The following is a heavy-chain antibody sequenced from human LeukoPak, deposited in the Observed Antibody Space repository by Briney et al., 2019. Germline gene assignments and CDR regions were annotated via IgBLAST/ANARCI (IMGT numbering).Heavy chain of an antibody. CDR2: IYYSGST. D-gene: IGHD3-10*01. CDR3: ANGLWFGELNI. J-gene: IGHJ3*02. CDR1: GGSISSGGYY. V-gene: IGHV4-30-4*08. Sequence: PSETLSLTCTVPGGSISSGGYYWSWIRQPPGKGLEWFGYIYYSGSTYYNPSLKSPVTISVDTTKNHCSLKLSSVTAADTAVYYCANGLWFGELNIWGQRTMVTVSS.